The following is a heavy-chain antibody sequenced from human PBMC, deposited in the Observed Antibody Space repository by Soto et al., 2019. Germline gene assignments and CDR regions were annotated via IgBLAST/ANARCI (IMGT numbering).Heavy chain of an antibody. CDR2: ISGSGGST. CDR3: AKPQAYYDFWSGYGDYFDY. J-gene: IGHJ4*02. V-gene: IGHV3-23*01. CDR1: GFTFSSYA. D-gene: IGHD3-3*01. Sequence: EVQLLESGGGLVQPGGSLRLSCAASGFTFSSYAMTWVRQAPGKGLEWVSAISGSGGSTYYADSVKGRFTISRDNSQNTLYLQMNSLRAEDTAVYYCAKPQAYYDFWSGYGDYFDYWGQGTLVTVSS.